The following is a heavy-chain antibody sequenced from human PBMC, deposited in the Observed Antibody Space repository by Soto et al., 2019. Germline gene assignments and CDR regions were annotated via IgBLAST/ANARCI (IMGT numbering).Heavy chain of an antibody. V-gene: IGHV1-18*01. J-gene: IGHJ3*02. CDR2: ISAYNGNT. CDR1: GYTFTSYG. Sequence: GASVKVSCKASGYTFTSYGITWVRQAPGQGLEYMGWISAYNGNTNYAQKLQGRVTMTADTSTNTAYMELRSLRSDDTAVYYCARYCSGGSCDSNTAFDIWGQGTMGTVS. D-gene: IGHD2-15*01. CDR3: ARYCSGGSCDSNTAFDI.